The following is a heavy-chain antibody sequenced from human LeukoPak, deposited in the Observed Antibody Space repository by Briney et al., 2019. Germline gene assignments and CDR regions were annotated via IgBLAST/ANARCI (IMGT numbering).Heavy chain of an antibody. V-gene: IGHV1-69*01. CDR3: ARSGAYSGYDSSNFDY. CDR2: IIPIFGTA. D-gene: IGHD5-12*01. J-gene: IGHJ4*02. CDR1: GGTFSSYA. Sequence: RASVQVSCQASGGTFSSYAISWVRQAPGQGLEWMGGIIPIFGTANYAQKFQGRVTITADESTSTAYMELSSLRSEDTAVYYCARSGAYSGYDSSNFDYWGQGTLVTVSS.